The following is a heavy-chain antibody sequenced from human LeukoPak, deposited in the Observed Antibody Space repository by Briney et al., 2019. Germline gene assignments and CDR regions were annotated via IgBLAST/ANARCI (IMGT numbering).Heavy chain of an antibody. CDR1: GFTFSSYA. J-gene: IGHJ6*02. CDR3: AREGSSGWYQDYYYYYGMDV. CDR2: ISYDGSNK. Sequence: GGSLRLSCAASGFTFSSYAMHWVRQAPGKGLEWVAVISYDGSNKYYADSVKGRFTISRDNSKNTLYLQMNSLRAEDTAVYYCAREGSSGWYQDYYYYYGMDVWGQGTTVTVSS. V-gene: IGHV3-30-3*01. D-gene: IGHD6-19*01.